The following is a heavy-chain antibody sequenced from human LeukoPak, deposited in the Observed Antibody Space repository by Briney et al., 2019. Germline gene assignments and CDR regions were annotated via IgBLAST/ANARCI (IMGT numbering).Heavy chain of an antibody. Sequence: SETLSLTCTVSGGSISSYYWSWIRQPAGKGLEWIGRIYTSGSTNYNPSLKSRVTMSVDTSKNQFSLKLSSVTAADTAVYYCARAPDEYCSSTSCYTGFDYWGQGTLVTVSS. CDR3: ARAPDEYCSSTSCYTGFDY. J-gene: IGHJ4*02. CDR1: GGSISSYY. CDR2: IYTSGST. V-gene: IGHV4-4*07. D-gene: IGHD2-2*02.